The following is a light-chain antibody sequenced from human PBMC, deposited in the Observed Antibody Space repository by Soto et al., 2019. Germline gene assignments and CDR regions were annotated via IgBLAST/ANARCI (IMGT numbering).Light chain of an antibody. CDR2: GAS. CDR1: QSVSSN. Sequence: EIVMTQSPATLSVSPGERATLSCRASQSVSSNLAWYQQKPGQAPRLLIYGASTRATGIPARFSGSGSGIEFTLTISSLQSEDFAVYYCQQYNNWPPLTFGGGTKGEIK. J-gene: IGKJ4*01. V-gene: IGKV3-15*01. CDR3: QQYNNWPPLT.